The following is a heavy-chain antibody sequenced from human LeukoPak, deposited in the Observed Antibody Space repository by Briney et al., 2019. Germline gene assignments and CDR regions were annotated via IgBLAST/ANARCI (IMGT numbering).Heavy chain of an antibody. V-gene: IGHV1-69*04. D-gene: IGHD1-26*01. J-gene: IGHJ4*02. CDR3: ASSSGVTSGSYFFDY. CDR2: IIPILGIA. CDR1: GGTFSSYA. Sequence: GASVKLSCKASGGTFSSYAISWGRQAPGRGLEWIGRIIPILGIANYARKFQGRVTITADKSTSTAYMELSSLRSEDTAVYYCASSSGVTSGSYFFDYWGQGTLVTVSS.